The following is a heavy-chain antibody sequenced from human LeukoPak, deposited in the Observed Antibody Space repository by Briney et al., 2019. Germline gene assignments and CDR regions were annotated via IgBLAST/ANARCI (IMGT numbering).Heavy chain of an antibody. V-gene: IGHV1-18*01. J-gene: IGHJ4*02. CDR2: ISAYNGNT. CDR1: GYTFTSYG. CDR3: ARRRAGAATLGFDY. D-gene: IGHD6-13*01. Sequence: ASVKVSCKASGYTFTSYGISWVRQAPGQGLEWMGWISAYNGNTNYAQKLQGRVTMTTDTSTSTAYMELSSLTSEDTAVYYCARRRAGAATLGFDYWGQGTLVTVSS.